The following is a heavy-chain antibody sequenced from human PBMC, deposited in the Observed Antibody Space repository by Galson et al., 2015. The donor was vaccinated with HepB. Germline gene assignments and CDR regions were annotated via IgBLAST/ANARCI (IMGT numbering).Heavy chain of an antibody. J-gene: IGHJ4*02. Sequence: SVKVSCKASGYTFTSYGISWVRQAPGQGLEWMGWISAYNGNTNYAQKLQGRVTMTTDTSTSTAYMELRSLRSDDTAVYYCARVSPMKDSSGYYTGYWGQGTLVTVSS. CDR3: ARVSPMKDSSGYYTGY. CDR2: ISAYNGNT. D-gene: IGHD3-22*01. CDR1: GYTFTSYG. V-gene: IGHV1-18*04.